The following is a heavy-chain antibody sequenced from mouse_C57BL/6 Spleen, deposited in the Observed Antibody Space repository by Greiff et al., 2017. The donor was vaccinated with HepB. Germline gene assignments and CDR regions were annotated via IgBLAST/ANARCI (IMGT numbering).Heavy chain of an antibody. CDR3: ARRRGYYGNYYFDY. CDR2: INPNNGGT. CDR1: GYTFTDYY. J-gene: IGHJ2*01. Sequence: VQLQQSGPELVKPGASVKISCKASGYTFTDYYMNWVKQSHGKSLEWIGDINPNNGGTRYNQKFKGKATLTVYKSSSTAYMELRSLTSEYSAVYYCARRRGYYGNYYFDYWGQGTTLSVSS. V-gene: IGHV1-26*01. D-gene: IGHD2-1*01.